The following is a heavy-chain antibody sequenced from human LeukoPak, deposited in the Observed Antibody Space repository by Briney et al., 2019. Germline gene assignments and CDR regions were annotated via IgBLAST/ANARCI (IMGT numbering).Heavy chain of an antibody. CDR2: IYSGGST. Sequence: GGSLRLSCAASGLTVSSNYMSWVRQAPGKGLKGVSVIYSGGSTYYADSVKGRFTISRDNSKNTLYLQMNSLRAEDTAVYYCARDHVGYSSNYYALGAFDVWGQGTMVTVSS. CDR3: ARDHVGYSSNYYALGAFDV. D-gene: IGHD3-22*01. V-gene: IGHV3-53*01. J-gene: IGHJ3*01. CDR1: GLTVSSNY.